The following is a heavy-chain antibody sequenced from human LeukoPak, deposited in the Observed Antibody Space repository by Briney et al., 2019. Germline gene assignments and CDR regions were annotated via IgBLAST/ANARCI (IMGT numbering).Heavy chain of an antibody. J-gene: IGHJ4*02. Sequence: GGSLRLSCAASGFTFRSYDMHWVRQAPGKGLEGGAFIRYDGSNKYYADSVKGRFTISRDNAKNTLYLQMNSLRAEDPAVYYCAKAEGIAAAGTDYWGQGTLVTVSS. D-gene: IGHD6-13*01. CDR2: IRYDGSNK. CDR1: GFTFRSYD. CDR3: AKAEGIAAAGTDY. V-gene: IGHV3-30*02.